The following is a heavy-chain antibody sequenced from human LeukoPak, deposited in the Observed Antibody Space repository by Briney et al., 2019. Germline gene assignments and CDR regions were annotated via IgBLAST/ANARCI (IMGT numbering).Heavy chain of an antibody. CDR1: GSRFTSYW. V-gene: IGHV5-51*01. D-gene: IGHD3-3*01. J-gene: IGHJ6*03. Sequence: GESLKISCKGSGSRFTSYWIGWVRQMPGKGLEWMGIIYPGDSDTRYSPSFQGQVTISADKSISTAYLQWSSLKASDTAMYYCARSGLGDFWSGYYADYYYYMDVWGKGTTVTVSS. CDR3: ARSGLGDFWSGYYADYYYYMDV. CDR2: IYPGDSDT.